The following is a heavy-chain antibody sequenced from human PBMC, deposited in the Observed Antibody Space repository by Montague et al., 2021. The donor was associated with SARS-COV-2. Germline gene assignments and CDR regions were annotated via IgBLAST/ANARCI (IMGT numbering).Heavy chain of an antibody. CDR1: GVSITSTNW. V-gene: IGHV4-4*02. CDR3: AGKVLTVPADY. Sequence: SETLSLTCAVSGVSITSTNWCSLFRQPPGKGLEWIGEISYGGIATYNPSLKSRATISMDRSRNLFSLKLSSVTAADTAIYYCAGKVLTVPADYWGQGTLVTVS. D-gene: IGHD4-11*01. CDR2: ISYGGIA. J-gene: IGHJ4*02.